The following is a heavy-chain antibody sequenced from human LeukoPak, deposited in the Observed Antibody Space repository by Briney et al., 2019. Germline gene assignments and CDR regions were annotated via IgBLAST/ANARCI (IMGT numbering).Heavy chain of an antibody. V-gene: IGHV3-21*01. CDR2: ISSSSSYI. CDR1: GFTFSSYS. J-gene: IGHJ4*02. CDR3: ARTSRDGYNSFDY. D-gene: IGHD5-24*01. Sequence: KSRGSLRLSCAASGFTFSSYSMNWVRQAPGKGLEWVSSISSSSSYIYYADSVKGRFTISRDNAKNSLYLQMNSLRAEDTAVYYCARTSRDGYNSFDYWGQGTLVTVSS.